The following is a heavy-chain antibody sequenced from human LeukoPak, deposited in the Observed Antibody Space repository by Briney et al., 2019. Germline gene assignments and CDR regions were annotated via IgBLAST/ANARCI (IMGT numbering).Heavy chain of an antibody. CDR1: GYTFTGYG. J-gene: IGHJ4*02. Sequence: ASVKVSCKASGYTFTGYGISWVRQAPGQGLEWMGWISAYNGNTNYAQKLQGRVTMTTDTSTSTAYMELRSLRSDDTAVYYCARDRLVVVPASIGYWGQGTLVTVSS. CDR2: ISAYNGNT. D-gene: IGHD2-2*01. CDR3: ARDRLVVVPASIGY. V-gene: IGHV1-18*01.